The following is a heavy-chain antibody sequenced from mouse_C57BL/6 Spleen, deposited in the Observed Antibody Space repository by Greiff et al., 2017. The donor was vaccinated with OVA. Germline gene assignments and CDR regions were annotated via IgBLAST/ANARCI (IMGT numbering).Heavy chain of an antibody. D-gene: IGHD1-1*01. Sequence: EVKVVESGGGLVQPGGSMKLSCAASGFTFSDAWMDWVRQSPEKGLEWVAEIRNKANNHATYYAESVKGRFTISRDDSKSSVYLQMNSLRAEDTGIYYCTRSFTTVVAYYFDYWGQGTTLTSPQ. CDR3: TRSFTTVVAYYFDY. J-gene: IGHJ2*01. V-gene: IGHV6-6*01. CDR1: GFTFSDAW. CDR2: IRNKANNHAT.